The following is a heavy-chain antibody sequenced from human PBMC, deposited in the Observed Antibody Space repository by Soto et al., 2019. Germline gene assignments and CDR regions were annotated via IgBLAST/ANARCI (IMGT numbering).Heavy chain of an antibody. D-gene: IGHD3-9*01. CDR1: GGTFSSYR. J-gene: IGHJ4*02. Sequence: QVQLVQSGAEVKKPGSSVKVSCKASGGTFSSYRINWVRQAPGQGLEWVGGIVPIYRTADYAQKFQGRVTFTRDTSASTAYMELSSLISEDTAVYYCARRGALTSYFFGYYFDYWGQGTLVTVSS. CDR3: ARRGALTSYFFGYYFDY. V-gene: IGHV1-69*06. CDR2: IVPIYRTA.